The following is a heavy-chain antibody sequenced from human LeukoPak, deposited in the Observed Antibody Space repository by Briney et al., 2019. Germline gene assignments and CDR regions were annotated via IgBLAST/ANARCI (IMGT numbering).Heavy chain of an antibody. J-gene: IGHJ3*02. CDR1: GGSISSYY. V-gene: IGHV4-59*10. CDR3: ARYSDSSGYYLDAFDI. CDR2: IYTSGST. Sequence: PSETLSLTCTVSGGSISSYYWSRIRQPAGKGLEWIGRIYTSGSTNYNPSLKSRVTMSVDTSKNQFSLKLSSVTAADTAVYYCARYSDSSGYYLDAFDIWGQGTMVTVSS. D-gene: IGHD3-22*01.